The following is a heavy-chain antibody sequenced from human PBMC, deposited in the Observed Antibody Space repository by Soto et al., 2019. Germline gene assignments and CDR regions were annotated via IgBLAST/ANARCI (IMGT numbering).Heavy chain of an antibody. J-gene: IGHJ6*02. D-gene: IGHD2-8*01. CDR2: THYSGNS. CDR1: GDSISTYS. Sequence: SETLSLTCTVSGDSISTYSWNWIRRPPGKGLEWIGYTHYSGNSNFNPSLEGRATLSVDTSKNQLSLKLTSVIAADSAVYYCAINADVWGQGTTVT. CDR3: AINADV. V-gene: IGHV4-59*08.